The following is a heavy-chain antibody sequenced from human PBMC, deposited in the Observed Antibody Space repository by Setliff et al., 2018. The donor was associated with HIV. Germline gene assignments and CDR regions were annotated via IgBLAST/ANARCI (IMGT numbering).Heavy chain of an antibody. CDR1: GGSISSDNW. J-gene: IGHJ5*02. D-gene: IGHD2-21*02. CDR2: IYHSGST. V-gene: IGHV4-4*02. Sequence: TLSLTCAVSGGSISSDNWWNWVRQPPGKGLEWIGEIYHSGSTNYNPSLKSRATIAVDTSKNQFSLKLSSVTAADTAVYYCARSVVVVTVEWFDPWGQGTLVTVSS. CDR3: ARSVVVVTVEWFDP.